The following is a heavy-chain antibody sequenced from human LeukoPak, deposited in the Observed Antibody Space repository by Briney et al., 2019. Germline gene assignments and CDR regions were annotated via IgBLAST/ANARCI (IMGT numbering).Heavy chain of an antibody. V-gene: IGHV3-21*01. CDR3: ARGHYDVLAASYKWTPDY. D-gene: IGHD3-9*01. J-gene: IGHJ4*02. CDR1: GFTFNTFN. CDR2: ITSGGDYI. Sequence: GGSLRLSCAASGFTFNTFNMSWVRQAPGKGLEWVSSITSGGDYIYYADSVKGRFTTSRDNAKNSLSLQLNSLRVEDTAIYYCARGHYDVLAASYKWTPDYWGQGTLVTVSS.